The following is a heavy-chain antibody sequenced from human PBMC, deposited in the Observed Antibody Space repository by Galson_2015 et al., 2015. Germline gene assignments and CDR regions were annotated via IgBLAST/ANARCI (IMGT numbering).Heavy chain of an antibody. V-gene: IGHV3-48*02. CDR3: AREENLYNNAWLRFFDH. D-gene: IGHD6-19*01. CDR2: ISSSSSPI. CDR1: GFTFSNYN. J-gene: IGHJ2*01. Sequence: SLRLSCAASGFTFSNYNMNWVRQAPGKGLEWVSFISSSSSPIDYADSVKGRFTISRDNAKNSLYLQVNSLRDEDTAVYYCAREENLYNNAWLRFFDHWGRGTLVTVSS.